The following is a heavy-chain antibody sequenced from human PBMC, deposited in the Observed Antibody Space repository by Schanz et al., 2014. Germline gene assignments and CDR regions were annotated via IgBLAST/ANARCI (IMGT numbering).Heavy chain of an antibody. V-gene: IGHV3-23*01. D-gene: IGHD6-13*01. CDR3: AKSQGSSFDS. CDR2: ITGASDHI. CDR1: GFIFGSSV. J-gene: IGHJ4*02. Sequence: EVQLLESGGGLIQPGGSLRLSCAASGFIFGSSVMAWVRQAPGKGLEWVSGITGASDHIDYAESVKGRFTISRDNAKNSLYLLMNSLRAEDTAVYYCAKSQGSSFDSWGQGTLVTVSA.